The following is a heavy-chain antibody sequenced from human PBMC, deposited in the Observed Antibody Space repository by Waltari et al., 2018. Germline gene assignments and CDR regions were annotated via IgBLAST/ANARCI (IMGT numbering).Heavy chain of an antibody. D-gene: IGHD3-22*01. CDR2: IYYSGST. Sequence: QLQLQESGPGLVKSSETLSLTCTVSGASLSSSYYYWGWIRQPPGKGLEWIGSIYYSGSTYSNPSLKSRVTISVDRSKNQFSLKLSSVTAADTAVYYCTRQTLDYYYNSSGYLGGYYFDYWGQGTLVTVSS. CDR1: GASLSSSYYY. J-gene: IGHJ4*02. CDR3: TRQTLDYYYNSSGYLGGYYFDY. V-gene: IGHV4-39*07.